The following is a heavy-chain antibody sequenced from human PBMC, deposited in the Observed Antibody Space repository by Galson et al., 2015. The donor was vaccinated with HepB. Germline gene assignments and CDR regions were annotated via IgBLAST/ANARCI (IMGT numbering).Heavy chain of an antibody. V-gene: IGHV4-39*01. D-gene: IGHD2-2*01. CDR3: ARGVVPAAPRHNWFDP. Sequence: SETLSLTCTVSGGSISSSSYYWGWIRQPPGKGLEWIGSIYYSGSTYYNPSLKSRVTISVDTSKNQFSLKLSSVTAADTAVYYCARGVVPAAPRHNWFDPWGQGTLVTVSS. CDR1: GGSISSSSYY. J-gene: IGHJ5*02. CDR2: IYYSGST.